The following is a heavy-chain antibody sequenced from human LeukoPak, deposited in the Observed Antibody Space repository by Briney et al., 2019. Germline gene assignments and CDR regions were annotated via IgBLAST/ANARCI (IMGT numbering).Heavy chain of an antibody. CDR3: ARITNSGSYWVFDY. J-gene: IGHJ4*02. D-gene: IGHD3-22*01. CDR1: GITLSSYW. V-gene: IGHV3-7*04. CDR2: IRGDGVEK. Sequence: GGSLRLPCVASGITLSSYWLSWVRQAPGKGPEWVANIRGDGVEKYYVASVQGRFTISRDNAENSLSLQMNNLRAEDTAVYYCARITNSGSYWVFDYWGQGTLVTVSS.